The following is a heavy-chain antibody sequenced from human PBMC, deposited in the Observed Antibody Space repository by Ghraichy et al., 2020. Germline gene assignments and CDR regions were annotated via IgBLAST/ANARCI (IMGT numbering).Heavy chain of an antibody. CDR1: GGSISSSNW. D-gene: IGHD6-19*01. CDR3: ARGLRIAVAGLPRRLNAFDI. J-gene: IGHJ3*02. CDR2: IYHSGST. Sequence: SETLSLTCAVSGGSISSSNWWSWVRQPPGKGLEWIGEIYHSGSTNYNPSLKSRVTISVDKSKNQFSLKLSSVTAADTAVYYCARGLRIAVAGLPRRLNAFDIWGQGTMVTVSS. V-gene: IGHV4-4*02.